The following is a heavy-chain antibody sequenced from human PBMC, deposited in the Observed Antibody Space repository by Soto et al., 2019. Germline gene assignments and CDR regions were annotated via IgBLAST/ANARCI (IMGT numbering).Heavy chain of an antibody. V-gene: IGHV1-69*13. CDR1: GGTFSSYA. D-gene: IGHD2-2*01. CDR2: IIPIFGTA. Sequence: SVKVSCKASGGTFSSYAISWVRQAPGQGLEWMGGIIPIFGTANYAQKFQGRVTITADESTSTAYMELSSLRSEDTAVYYCARTPSPHDAFDIWGQGTMVTVSS. CDR3: ARTPSPHDAFDI. J-gene: IGHJ3*02.